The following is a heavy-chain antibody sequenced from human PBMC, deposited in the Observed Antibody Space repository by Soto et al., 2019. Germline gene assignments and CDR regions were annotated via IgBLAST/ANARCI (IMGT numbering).Heavy chain of an antibody. J-gene: IGHJ5*02. CDR2: IYYSGST. CDR3: AREERRGLDP. CDR1: VGSISSYY. V-gene: IGHV4-59*01. Sequence: PSETLSLTCTVSVGSISSYYWSWIRQPPGKGLEWVGYIYYSGSTNYNPSLKSRVTISVDTSKNQFSLKLSSVTAAETAVYYCAREERRGLDPWSQRTLGTVSA. D-gene: IGHD3-10*01.